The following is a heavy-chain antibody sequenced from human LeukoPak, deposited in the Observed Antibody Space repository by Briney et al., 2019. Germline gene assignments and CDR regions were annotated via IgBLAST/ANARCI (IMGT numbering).Heavy chain of an antibody. Sequence: RGSLRLSCAASALTFSSYGMHWVRQAPGKGLEWVAVIWYDGSNKYYADSVKGRFTISRDNSKNTLYLQMNSLRAEDTAVYYCARDMSSGWYDYWGQGTLVTVSS. J-gene: IGHJ4*02. CDR2: IWYDGSNK. CDR3: ARDMSSGWYDY. CDR1: ALTFSSYG. V-gene: IGHV3-33*01. D-gene: IGHD6-19*01.